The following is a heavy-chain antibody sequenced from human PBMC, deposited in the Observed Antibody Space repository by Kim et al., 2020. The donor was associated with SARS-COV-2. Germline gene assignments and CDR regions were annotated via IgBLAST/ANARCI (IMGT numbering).Heavy chain of an antibody. J-gene: IGHJ4*02. V-gene: IGHV3-15*01. Sequence: YAAPVKGRFTISRDDSKNTQYLQMNSLKTEDTAVYYCTTPRAGAAVAGPWGQGTLVTVSS. CDR3: TTPRAGAAVAGP. D-gene: IGHD6-19*01.